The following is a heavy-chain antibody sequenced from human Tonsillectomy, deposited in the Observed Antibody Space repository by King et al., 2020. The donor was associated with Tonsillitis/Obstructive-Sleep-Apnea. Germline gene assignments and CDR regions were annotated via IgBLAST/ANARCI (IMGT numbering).Heavy chain of an antibody. Sequence: EVQLVESGGGLVKPGGSLRLSFAASGFTFSNAWMSWVRLAPGKGREWVGRIKRKAGGGTADVVAPGKGRLTLSRDDSKNTLYLQVNSLKTEDTAVYYCTTDSRGVPVWGKGTTVTVSS. CDR1: GFTFSNAW. CDR3: TTDSRGVPV. J-gene: IGHJ6*04. D-gene: IGHD2-8*01. CDR2: IKRKAGGGTA. V-gene: IGHV3-15*01.